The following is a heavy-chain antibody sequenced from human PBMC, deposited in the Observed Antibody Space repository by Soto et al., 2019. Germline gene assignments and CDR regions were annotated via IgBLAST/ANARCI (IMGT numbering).Heavy chain of an antibody. D-gene: IGHD3-22*01. CDR3: ARKDYYDSSGYFLD. J-gene: IGHJ4*02. CDR1: GFTFSSYG. V-gene: IGHV3-33*01. Sequence: QVQLVESGGGVVQPGRSLRLSCAASGFTFSSYGMHWVRQAPGKGLEWVAVIWYDGSNKYYADSVKGRFTISRDNSKNTLYLQMNSLRAEDTAVYYCARKDYYDSSGYFLDWGQGTLVTVSS. CDR2: IWYDGSNK.